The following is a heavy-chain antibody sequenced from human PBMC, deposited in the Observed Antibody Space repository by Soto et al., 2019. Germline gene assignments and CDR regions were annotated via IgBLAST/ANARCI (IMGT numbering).Heavy chain of an antibody. J-gene: IGHJ4*02. D-gene: IGHD3-10*01. V-gene: IGHV3-33*01. CDR2: IWYDGSNK. CDR3: AREDVPEGRWFGESIDY. CDR1: GFPFSSYG. Sequence: PGGSLRLSCAASGFPFSSYGMHWVRQAPGKGLEWVAVIWYDGSNKYYADSVKGRFTISRDNSKNTLYLQMNSLRAEDTAVYYCAREDVPEGRWFGESIDYWGQGTLVTVSS.